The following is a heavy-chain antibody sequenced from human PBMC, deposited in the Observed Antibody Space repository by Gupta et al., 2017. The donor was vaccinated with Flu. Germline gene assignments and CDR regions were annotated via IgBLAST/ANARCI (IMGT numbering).Heavy chain of an antibody. D-gene: IGHD3-16*01. CDR3: ARSGGGGFPEFYFDY. J-gene: IGHJ4*02. CDR1: GGSISSAGYY. Sequence: QVQLQESGPGLVKPSETLPLTCTVSGGSISSAGYYWSWNRQHPVKGLEWIGYIYYRGSPFYSPSFKSRVSMSVDTSKNQFSLRLSSVTAADTAVYYCARSGGGGFPEFYFDYWSQGTLVTVSS. V-gene: IGHV4-31*03. CDR2: IYYRGSP.